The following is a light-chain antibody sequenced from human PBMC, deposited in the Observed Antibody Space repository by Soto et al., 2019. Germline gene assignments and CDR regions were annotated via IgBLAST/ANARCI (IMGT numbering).Light chain of an antibody. J-gene: IGKJ2*01. CDR1: QSVSSSY. Sequence: EIVLTQSPGTLSLSPGARATLSCRACQSVSSSYLAWYQQKPGQAPRLLIYGASSRATGSPDRFSGSGSGTDFTLTISRLEPEDFAVYYCQQYGISPRTFGQGTNLEIK. CDR2: GAS. CDR3: QQYGISPRT. V-gene: IGKV3-20*01.